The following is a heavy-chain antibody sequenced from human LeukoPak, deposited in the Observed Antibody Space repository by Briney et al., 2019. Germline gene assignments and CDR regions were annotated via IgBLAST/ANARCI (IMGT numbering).Heavy chain of an antibody. CDR1: GFTFSSYW. CDR3: AKDRYYYYYGMDV. CDR2: IKQDGSEK. J-gene: IGHJ6*02. V-gene: IGHV3-7*03. Sequence: GGSLRLSCAASGFTFSSYWMSWVRQAPGKGLEWVANIKQDGSEKYYVDSVKGRFTISRDNAKNSLYLQMNSLRAEDTALYYCAKDRYYYYYGMDVWGQGTTVTVSS.